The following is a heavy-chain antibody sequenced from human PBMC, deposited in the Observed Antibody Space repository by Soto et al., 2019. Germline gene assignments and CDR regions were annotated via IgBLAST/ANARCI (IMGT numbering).Heavy chain of an antibody. CDR2: IYHSGST. J-gene: IGHJ4*02. D-gene: IGHD3-3*01. V-gene: IGHV4-30-2*01. CDR1: GGSISSGGYS. CDR3: ARVSNVLRFLEWLPYFDY. Sequence: QLQLQESGSGLVKPSQTLSLTCAVTGGSISSGGYSWSWIRQPPGKGLEWIGYIYHSGSTYYNPSLKSRVTISVDRSKNQFSLKLSSVTAADTAVYYCARVSNVLRFLEWLPYFDYWGQGTLVTVSS.